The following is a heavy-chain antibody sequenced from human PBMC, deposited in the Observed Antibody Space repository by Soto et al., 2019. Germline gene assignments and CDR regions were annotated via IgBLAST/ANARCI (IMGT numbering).Heavy chain of an antibody. CDR2: IIPIFGTA. CDR1: GGTFSSYA. D-gene: IGHD5-18*01. J-gene: IGHJ4*02. V-gene: IGHV1-69*12. CDR3: ARDPLDSYGYFDY. Sequence: QVQLVQSGAEVKKPGSSVKVSCKASGGTFSSYAISWVRQAPGQGLEWMGGIIPIFGTANYAQKFQGRVTITADEXXXXXXXXXXXXXXXXXXXXXXARDPLDSYGYFDYWGQGTLVTVSS.